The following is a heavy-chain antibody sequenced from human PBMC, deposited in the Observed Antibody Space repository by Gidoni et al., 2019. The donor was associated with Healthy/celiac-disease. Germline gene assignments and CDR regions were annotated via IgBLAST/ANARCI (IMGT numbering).Heavy chain of an antibody. CDR2: FNSDGSST. CDR1: GFTFSSYW. CDR3: ARDLGGGLGY. Sequence: EVQLMESGGGVVQPGGSLSLSCAASGFTFSSYWMHWVSQASGKWLVWVSRFNSDGSSTSYADSVKGRFTISRDNAKNTLYLQMNSLRAEDTAVYYCARDLGGGLGYWGQGTLVTVSS. D-gene: IGHD3-16*01. J-gene: IGHJ4*02. V-gene: IGHV3-74*01.